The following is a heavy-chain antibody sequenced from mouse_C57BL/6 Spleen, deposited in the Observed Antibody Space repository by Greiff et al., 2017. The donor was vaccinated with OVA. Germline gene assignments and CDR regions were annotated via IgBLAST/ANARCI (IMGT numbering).Heavy chain of an antibody. Sequence: QVQLKEPGAELVKPGASVKVSCKASGYTFTSYWMHWVKQRPGQGLEWIGRIHPSDSDTNYNQKFKGKATLTVDKSSSTAYMQLSSLTSEDSAVYYCAIGPGITYYFDYWGQGTTLTVSS. J-gene: IGHJ2*01. D-gene: IGHD1-1*01. CDR3: AIGPGITYYFDY. CDR2: IHPSDSDT. CDR1: GYTFTSYW. V-gene: IGHV1-74*01.